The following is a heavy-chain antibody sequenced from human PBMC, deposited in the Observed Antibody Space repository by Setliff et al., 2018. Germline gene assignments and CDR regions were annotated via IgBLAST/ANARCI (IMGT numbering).Heavy chain of an antibody. V-gene: IGHV3-21*06. CDR2: ISDTSAFI. J-gene: IGHJ4*02. D-gene: IGHD6-19*01. CDR3: VTDPPFSGWSFDS. CDR1: GFTFNTHT. Sequence: GGSLRLSCAASGFTFNTHTMTWVRQAPGKGPEWVSSISDTSAFIYYADSVKGRFTISRDNAKNTLYLQMNSLRAEDTAMYYCVTDPPFSGWSFDSWGQGTLVTVSS.